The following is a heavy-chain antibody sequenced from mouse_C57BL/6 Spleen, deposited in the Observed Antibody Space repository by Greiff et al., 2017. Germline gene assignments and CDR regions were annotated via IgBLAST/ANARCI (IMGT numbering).Heavy chain of an antibody. CDR3: ARGRFLDGYFDV. Sequence: DVKLQESGPGLVKPSQSLSLTCSVTGYSITSGYYWNWIRQFPGNKLEWMGYISYDGSNNYNPSLKNRISITRDTSKNQFFLKLNSVTTEDTATYYCARGRFLDGYFDVWGTGTTVTVSS. CDR1: GYSITSGYY. CDR2: ISYDGSN. J-gene: IGHJ1*03. V-gene: IGHV3-6*01.